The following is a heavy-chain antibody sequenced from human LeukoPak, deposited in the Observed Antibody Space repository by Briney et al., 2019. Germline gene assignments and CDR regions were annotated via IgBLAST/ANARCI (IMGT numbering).Heavy chain of an antibody. CDR1: GGSISSGSYY. J-gene: IGHJ6*03. Sequence: PSQTLSLTCTVSGGSISSGSYYWSWIRQPAGKGLEWIGYIYYSGSTNYNPSLRSRVTISVDTSKNQFSLKLSSVTAADTAVYYCARRKYYYYMDVWGKGTTVTVSS. CDR2: IYYSGST. CDR3: ARRKYYYYMDV. V-gene: IGHV4-61*10.